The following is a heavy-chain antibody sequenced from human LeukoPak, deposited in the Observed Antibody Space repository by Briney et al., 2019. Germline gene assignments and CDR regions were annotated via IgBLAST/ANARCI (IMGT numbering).Heavy chain of an antibody. V-gene: IGHV4-34*01. CDR3: ASVRRGFGESSKYYAYYYMGV. J-gene: IGHJ6*03. Sequence: PSETLSLTCAVYGGSFSGYYWSWIRQPPGKGLEWIGEINHSGSTNYNPSLKSRVTISVDTSSNQFSLKLSSVTAADTAVYYCASVRRGFGESSKYYAYYYMGVWGKGTTVTISS. D-gene: IGHD3-10*01. CDR2: INHSGST. CDR1: GGSFSGYY.